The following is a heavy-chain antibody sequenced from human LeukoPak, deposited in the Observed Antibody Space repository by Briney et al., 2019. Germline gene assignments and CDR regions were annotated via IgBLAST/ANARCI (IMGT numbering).Heavy chain of an antibody. Sequence: QAGGSLRLSCAASGFTFSSYAMSWVRQAPGKGLEWVSAISGSGGSTYYADSVKGRFTISRDNSKNTLYLQMNSLRAEDTAVYYCAKGEDIVLMVYAPVDYWGQGTLVTVSS. CDR3: AKGEDIVLMVYAPVDY. CDR1: GFTFSSYA. CDR2: ISGSGGST. D-gene: IGHD2-8*01. J-gene: IGHJ4*02. V-gene: IGHV3-23*01.